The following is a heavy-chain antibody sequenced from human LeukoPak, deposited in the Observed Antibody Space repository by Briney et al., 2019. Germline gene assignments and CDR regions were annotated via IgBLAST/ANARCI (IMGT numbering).Heavy chain of an antibody. J-gene: IGHJ4*02. CDR1: GFTFSSYD. Sequence: PGGSLRLSCAASGFTFSSYDMHWVRQATGKGLEWVSAIGTADDTYYPGSVKGRFTISRENAKNSLYLQMNSLRAGDTAVYYCARVVSTGEFDYWGQGTLVTVSS. D-gene: IGHD2/OR15-2a*01. CDR2: IGTADDT. CDR3: ARVVSTGEFDY. V-gene: IGHV3-13*01.